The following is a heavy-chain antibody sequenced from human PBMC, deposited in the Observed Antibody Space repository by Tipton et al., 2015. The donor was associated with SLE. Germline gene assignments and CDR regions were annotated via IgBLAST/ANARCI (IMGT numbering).Heavy chain of an antibody. D-gene: IGHD3-10*01. J-gene: IGHJ4*02. CDR1: GFTFSSYS. CDR2: ISSSSSYT. Sequence: SLRLSCAASGFTFSSYSMNWVRQAPGKGLEWVSSISSSSSYTNYADSVKGRFTISRDNAKNSLYLQMNSLRAEDTAVYYCARGGSGLLWFGEPYQYWGQGTLVTVSS. V-gene: IGHV3-21*04. CDR3: ARGGSGLLWFGEPYQY.